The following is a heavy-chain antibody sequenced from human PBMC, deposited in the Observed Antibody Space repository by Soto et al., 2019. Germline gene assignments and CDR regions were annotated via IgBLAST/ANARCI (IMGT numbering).Heavy chain of an antibody. CDR1: GYTFFTYD. CDR2: ISTYSGDT. CDR3: ARHHGPTTSENWCDP. J-gene: IGHJ5*02. V-gene: IGHV1-18*01. Sequence: QVHLVQSGVEVKTPGASVKVSCQASGYTFFTYDISWVRQAPGQGLERMGWISTYSGDTKYAQKFQGRVTMTTDTSTTTAYLELRSLRSDDTAVYYCARHHGPTTSENWCDPWGQGTVVTVSS. D-gene: IGHD1-26*01.